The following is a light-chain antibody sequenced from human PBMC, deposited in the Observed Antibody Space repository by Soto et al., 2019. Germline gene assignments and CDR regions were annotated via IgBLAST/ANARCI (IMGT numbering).Light chain of an antibody. CDR3: SSYAGSNNPYV. CDR1: SSDVGGYNY. J-gene: IGLJ1*01. Sequence: QSVLTQPPSAPGSPGQSVTISCTGTSSDVGGYNYVSWYQQHPGKAPKLMIYEVSKRPSGVPDRFSGSKSGNTASLTVSGLQAEDEADYYCSSYAGSNNPYVFGTGTKVTVL. CDR2: EVS. V-gene: IGLV2-8*01.